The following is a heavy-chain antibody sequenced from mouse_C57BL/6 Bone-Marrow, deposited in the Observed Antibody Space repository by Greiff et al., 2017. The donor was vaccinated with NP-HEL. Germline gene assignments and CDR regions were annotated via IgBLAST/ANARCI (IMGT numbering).Heavy chain of an antibody. CDR2: ISYSGST. CDR1: GYSITSDY. Sequence: EVQLQESGPGLAKPSQTLSLTCSVTGYSITSDYWNCIRKFPGNKLEYMGYISYSGSTYYNPSLKSRISITRDTSKNQYYLQLNSVTTEDTATYYCARLITTVVATKYFDVWGTGTTVTVSS. V-gene: IGHV3-8*01. D-gene: IGHD1-1*01. J-gene: IGHJ1*03. CDR3: ARLITTVVATKYFDV.